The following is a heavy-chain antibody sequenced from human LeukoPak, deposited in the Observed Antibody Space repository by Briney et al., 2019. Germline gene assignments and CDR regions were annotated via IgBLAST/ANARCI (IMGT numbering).Heavy chain of an antibody. V-gene: IGHV4-59*01. CDR3: ARDGGI. CDR2: IHYSGST. D-gene: IGHD2-15*01. Sequence: PSETLSLTCTVPGGSISSYYWSWIRQPPGKGLEWIGYIHYSGSTNYNPSLKSRVTISVDTSKNQFSLKVTSVTAADTAVYYCARDGGIWGQGTMVTVSS. CDR1: GGSISSYY. J-gene: IGHJ3*02.